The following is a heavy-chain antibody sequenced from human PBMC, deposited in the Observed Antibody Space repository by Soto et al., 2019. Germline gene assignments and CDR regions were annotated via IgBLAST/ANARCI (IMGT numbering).Heavy chain of an antibody. J-gene: IGHJ5*02. Sequence: QVQLVESGGGVVQPGRSLRLSCAASGFTFSSYAMHWVRQAPGKGLEWVAVISYDGDNKFYADSAKGRFTISRDNSKNTLYLHMNSLRAEDTALYYCARDPMSCSGGRCTSVGWFDPWGQGTLVTVSS. CDR3: ARDPMSCSGGRCTSVGWFDP. D-gene: IGHD2-15*01. CDR2: ISYDGDNK. V-gene: IGHV3-30-3*01. CDR1: GFTFSSYA.